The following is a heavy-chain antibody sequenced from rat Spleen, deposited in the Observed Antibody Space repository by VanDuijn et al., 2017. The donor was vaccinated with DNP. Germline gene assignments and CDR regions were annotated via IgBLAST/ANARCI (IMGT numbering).Heavy chain of an antibody. CDR3: TSNPHIRTAAPFDY. CDR2: IRNTGDST. V-gene: IGHV5-31*01. D-gene: IGHD3-8*01. CDR1: GFTLNKYW. J-gene: IGHJ2*01. Sequence: EVQLVESGGGLVQPGGSLTLSCAASGFTLNKYWMTWIRQAPGKGLEWVASIRNTGDSTYYPDSVKGRFSLSRDNAKSTLYLQVNSLRSEDTATYYCTSNPHIRTAAPFDYWGQGVMVTVSS.